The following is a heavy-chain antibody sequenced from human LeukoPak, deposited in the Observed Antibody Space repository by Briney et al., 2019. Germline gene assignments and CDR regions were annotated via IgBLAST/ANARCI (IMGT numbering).Heavy chain of an antibody. CDR3: ARVLSRSGYYMDV. Sequence: PGRSLRLSCAASGFTFDDCAMHWVRQAPGKGLEWVSGISWNSRSVGYVDSVKGRFTISRDNAKNTLYLQMNSLRAVDTAVYYCARVLSRSGYYMDVWGKGTTVTVSS. V-gene: IGHV3-9*01. J-gene: IGHJ6*03. CDR1: GFTFDDCA. CDR2: ISWNSRSV.